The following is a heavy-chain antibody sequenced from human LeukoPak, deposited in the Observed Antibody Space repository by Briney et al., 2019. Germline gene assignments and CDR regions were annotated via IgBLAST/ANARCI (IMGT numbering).Heavy chain of an antibody. CDR1: GGSISSGGYY. CDR2: IYYSGST. Sequence: SQTLSLTCTVSGGSISSGGYYWSWIRQYPGTGLEWIGYIYYSGSTYYNPSLKSRVTISVDTSKNQFSLKLSPVTAADTAVYYCARGAHGGRDYWGQGTLVTVSS. V-gene: IGHV4-31*03. CDR3: ARGAHGGRDY. J-gene: IGHJ4*02. D-gene: IGHD3-16*01.